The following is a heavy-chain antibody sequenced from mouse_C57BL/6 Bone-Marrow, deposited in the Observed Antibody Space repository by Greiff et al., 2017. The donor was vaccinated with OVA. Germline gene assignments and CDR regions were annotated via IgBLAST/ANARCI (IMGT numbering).Heavy chain of an antibody. Sequence: QVHVKQPGAELVKPGASVKLSCKASGYTFTSYWMQWVKQRPGQGLEWIGEIDPSDSYTNYNQKFKGKATLTVDTSSSTAYMQLSSLTSEDSAVYYCARRGYYGSKFAYWGQGTLVTVSA. CDR1: GYTFTSYW. V-gene: IGHV1-50*01. CDR2: IDPSDSYT. D-gene: IGHD1-1*01. CDR3: ARRGYYGSKFAY. J-gene: IGHJ3*01.